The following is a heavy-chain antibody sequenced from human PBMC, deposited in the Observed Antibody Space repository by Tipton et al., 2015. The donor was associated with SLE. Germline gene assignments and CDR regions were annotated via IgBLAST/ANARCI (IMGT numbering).Heavy chain of an antibody. V-gene: IGHV3-7*01. CDR3: ARASYDVCRGYFDY. J-gene: IGHJ4*02. CDR1: GFTFSSYW. D-gene: IGHD3-3*01. Sequence: GSLRLSCAASGFTFSSYWMSWVREAPGKGLEWVANIKQDGSEKYYVDAVKGRFTISRYNAKNSLYLQMNSLRAEDTAVYYCARASYDVCRGYFDYWGQGSLVTVPS. CDR2: IKQDGSEK.